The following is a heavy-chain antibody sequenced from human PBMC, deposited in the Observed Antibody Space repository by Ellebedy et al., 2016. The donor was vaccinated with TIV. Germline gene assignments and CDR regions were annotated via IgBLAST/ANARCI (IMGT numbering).Heavy chain of an antibody. CDR1: GGTLSSYA. Sequence: SVKVSXXASGGTLSSYAISWVRQAPGQGLEWMGGIIPIFGTANYAQKFQGRVTITADKSTSTAYMELSSLRSEDTAVYYCARGYFDRGAWFDPWGQGTLVTVSS. CDR3: ARGYFDRGAWFDP. V-gene: IGHV1-69*06. CDR2: IIPIFGTA. J-gene: IGHJ5*02. D-gene: IGHD3-9*01.